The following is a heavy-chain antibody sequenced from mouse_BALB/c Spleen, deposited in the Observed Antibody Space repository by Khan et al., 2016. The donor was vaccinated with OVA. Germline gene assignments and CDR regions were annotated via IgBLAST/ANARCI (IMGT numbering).Heavy chain of an antibody. CDR3: TRLAYYYGSEGFAY. D-gene: IGHD1-1*01. V-gene: IGHV5-6*01. CDR2: VSTGGSYT. CDR1: GFTFSTYG. J-gene: IGHJ3*01. Sequence: EVQLQESGGDLVKPGGSLKLSCAASGFTFSTYGMSWVRQAPDKRLEWVATVSTGGSYTYYPDSVKGRFTISRDNAKNTLYLQMSGLRSEDTAMFYCTRLAYYYGSEGFAYWGQGTLVTVSA.